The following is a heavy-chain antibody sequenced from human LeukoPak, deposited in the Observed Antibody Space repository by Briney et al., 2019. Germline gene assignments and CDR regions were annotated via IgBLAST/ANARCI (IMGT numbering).Heavy chain of an antibody. D-gene: IGHD5-24*01. CDR1: GFTFPTFW. CDR2: IKEDGSEK. J-gene: IGHJ3*02. V-gene: IGHV3-7*01. CDR3: ARLQMDTGYRPFDI. Sequence: GGSLRLSCAASGFTFPTFWMAWVRQAPGKGLEWVAKIKEDGSEKDYVDSVKGRFTIYRDNAKNSLHLQMNYLRAEDTAVYYCARLQMDTGYRPFDIWGQGTMVAVSS.